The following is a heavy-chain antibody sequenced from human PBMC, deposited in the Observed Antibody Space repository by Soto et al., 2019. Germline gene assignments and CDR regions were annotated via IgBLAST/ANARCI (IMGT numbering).Heavy chain of an antibody. CDR3: ARSLSPGVCYDY. CDR1: GGSFSGYY. J-gene: IGHJ4*02. Sequence: SETLSLTCAVYGGSFSGYYWSWIRQPPGKGLEWIGEINHSGSTNYNPSLKSRVTISVDTSKNQFSLKLSSVTAADTAVYYCARSLSPGVCYDYWGQGTLVT. D-gene: IGHD2-8*01. CDR2: INHSGST. V-gene: IGHV4-34*01.